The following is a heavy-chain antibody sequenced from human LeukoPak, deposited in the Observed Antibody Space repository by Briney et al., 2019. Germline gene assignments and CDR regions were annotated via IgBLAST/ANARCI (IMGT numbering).Heavy chain of an antibody. V-gene: IGHV1-8*02. J-gene: IGHJ6*03. CDR1: GGTFSSYA. CDR2: MNPNSGNA. CDR3: ARDYYYGSGIYYYYYMDV. Sequence: GASVKVSCKASGGTFSSYAISWVRQATGQGLEWMGWMNPNSGNAGYAQKFQGRVTMTRNTSISTAYMELSSLRSEDTAVYYCARDYYYGSGIYYYYYMDVWGKGTTVTVSS. D-gene: IGHD3-10*01.